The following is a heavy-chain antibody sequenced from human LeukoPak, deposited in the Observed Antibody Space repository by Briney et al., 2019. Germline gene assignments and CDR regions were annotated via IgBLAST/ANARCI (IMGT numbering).Heavy chain of an antibody. CDR2: ISSSSSYT. CDR3: ARGWYGESNFDY. V-gene: IGHV3-11*06. Sequence: GGSLRLSCAASGFTFSDYYMSWIRQAPGKGLEWVSYISSSSSYTSYADSVKGRFTISRDNAKNSLYLQMNSLRAEDTAVYYCARGWYGESNFDYWGQGTLVTVSS. CDR1: GFTFSDYY. D-gene: IGHD3-10*01. J-gene: IGHJ4*02.